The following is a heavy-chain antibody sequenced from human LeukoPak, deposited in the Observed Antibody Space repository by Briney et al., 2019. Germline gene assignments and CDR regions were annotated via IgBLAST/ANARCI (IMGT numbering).Heavy chain of an antibody. CDR3: AKASGYCSSTSCYLFDY. D-gene: IGHD2-2*01. J-gene: IGHJ4*02. Sequence: GRSLRLSCAASGFTFSSYGMHWVRQAPGKGLEWVAVIWYDGSNKYYADSVKGRSTISRDNSKNTLYLQMNSLRAEDTAVYYCAKASGYCSSTSCYLFDYWGQGTLDTVSS. V-gene: IGHV3-33*06. CDR1: GFTFSSYG. CDR2: IWYDGSNK.